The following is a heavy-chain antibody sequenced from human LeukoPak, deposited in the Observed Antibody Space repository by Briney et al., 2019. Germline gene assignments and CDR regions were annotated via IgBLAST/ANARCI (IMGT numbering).Heavy chain of an antibody. Sequence: ASVKVSCKASGYIFRDYGVTWMRQAPGQGLEWMGWINPNSGGTNYAQEFQGRVTMTRDTSISTAYMELSSLRSDDTAVYYCARDPPAAGSTEFDFWGQGTLVTVSS. J-gene: IGHJ4*02. V-gene: IGHV1-2*02. CDR2: INPNSGGT. CDR3: ARDPPAAGSTEFDF. CDR1: GYIFRDYG. D-gene: IGHD6-13*01.